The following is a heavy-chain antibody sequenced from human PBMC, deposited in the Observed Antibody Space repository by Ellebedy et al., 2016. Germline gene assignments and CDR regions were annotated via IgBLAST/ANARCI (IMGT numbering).Heavy chain of an antibody. Sequence: GGSLRLXXAASGFTFSSYSMNWVRQAPGKGLEWVSSISSSSSYIYYADSVKGRFTISRDNAKNSLYLQMNSLRAEDTAVYYCAKGGSGLNTYDAFDIWGQGTMVTVSS. CDR1: GFTFSSYS. D-gene: IGHD2-15*01. CDR3: AKGGSGLNTYDAFDI. V-gene: IGHV3-21*04. CDR2: ISSSSSYI. J-gene: IGHJ3*02.